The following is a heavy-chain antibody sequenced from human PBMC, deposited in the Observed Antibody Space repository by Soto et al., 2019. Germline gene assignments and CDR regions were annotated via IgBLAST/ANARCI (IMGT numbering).Heavy chain of an antibody. Sequence: SETLSLTCTVSGGSISSSSYYWGWIRQPPGKGLEWIGSIYYSGSTYYNPSLKSRVTISVDTSKNQFSLRLSSVTAADTAVYYCASLSFSYGRRTFDYWGQGTLVTVSS. CDR1: GGSISSSSYY. D-gene: IGHD5-18*01. CDR2: IYYSGST. CDR3: ASLSFSYGRRTFDY. J-gene: IGHJ4*02. V-gene: IGHV4-39*01.